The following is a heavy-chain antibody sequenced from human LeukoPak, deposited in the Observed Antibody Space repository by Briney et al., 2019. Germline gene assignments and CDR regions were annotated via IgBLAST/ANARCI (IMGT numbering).Heavy chain of an antibody. CDR1: GGSISSGGYS. Sequence: SETLSLTCAVSGGSISSGGYSWSWIRQPPGKGLEWIGYIYHSGSTYYNPSLKSRVTISVDRSKNQFSLKLSSVTAADTAVYYCARGRYLPKLDYWGQGTLVTVSS. J-gene: IGHJ4*02. CDR2: IYHSGST. D-gene: IGHD1-26*01. CDR3: ARGRYLPKLDY. V-gene: IGHV4-30-2*01.